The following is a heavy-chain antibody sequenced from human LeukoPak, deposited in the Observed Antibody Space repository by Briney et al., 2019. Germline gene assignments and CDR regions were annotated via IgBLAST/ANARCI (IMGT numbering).Heavy chain of an antibody. Sequence: GESLKISCKGSGYSFPNYWIGWVRQMPGKGLEWMGIIYPGDSDTRYSPSFQGQVTISADKSISTAYLQWSSLKASDTAMYYCARGHPRDGYNYDYWGQGTLVTVSS. J-gene: IGHJ4*02. V-gene: IGHV5-51*01. CDR2: IYPGDSDT. CDR3: ARGHPRDGYNYDY. CDR1: GYSFPNYW. D-gene: IGHD5-24*01.